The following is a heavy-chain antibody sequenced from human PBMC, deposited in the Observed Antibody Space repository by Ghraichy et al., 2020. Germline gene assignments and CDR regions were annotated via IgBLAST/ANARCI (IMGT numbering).Heavy chain of an antibody. CDR3: AHRRRPPGMVVVYANDAFDV. V-gene: IGHV2-5*02. CDR1: GFSLSTSGVT. D-gene: IGHD2-8*02. J-gene: IGHJ3*01. Sequence: SGPTLVKPTQTLTLTCTFSGFSLSTSGVTVAWIRQPPGKALEWLALIYCDENKRYSPSLRSRLTITKDTSKNQVVLTMTNMDPADTATYYCAHRRRPPGMVVVYANDAFDVWGQGTKVTVSS. CDR2: IYCDENK.